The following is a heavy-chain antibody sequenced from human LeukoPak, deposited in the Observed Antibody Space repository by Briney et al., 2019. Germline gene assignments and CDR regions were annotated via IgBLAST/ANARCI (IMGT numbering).Heavy chain of an antibody. V-gene: IGHV1-46*01. CDR3: ASRGRGYSGYAPVFDYYYYYYMDV. Sequence: ASVKVSCKASGYTFTSYYMHWVRQAPGQGLEWMRIINPSGGSTSYAQKFQGRVTMTRDTSTSTVYMELSSLRSEDTAVYYCASRGRGYSGYAPVFDYYYYYYMDVWGKGTTVTVSS. CDR1: GYTFTSYY. CDR2: INPSGGST. J-gene: IGHJ6*03. D-gene: IGHD5-12*01.